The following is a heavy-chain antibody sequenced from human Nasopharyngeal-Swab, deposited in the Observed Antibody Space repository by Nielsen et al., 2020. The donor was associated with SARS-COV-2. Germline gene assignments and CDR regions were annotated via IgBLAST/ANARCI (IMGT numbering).Heavy chain of an antibody. CDR3: ARYYYGSSGYPYFDY. Sequence: SGPTLVKPTETLTLTCTVSGFSLSNARMGVSWIRQPPGKALEWLAHIFSNDEKSYSTSLKSRLTISKDTSKSQVVLTMTNMDPVDTATYYCARYYYGSSGYPYFDYWGQGTLVTVSS. CDR1: GFSLSNARMG. CDR2: IFSNDEK. J-gene: IGHJ4*02. V-gene: IGHV2-26*01. D-gene: IGHD3-22*01.